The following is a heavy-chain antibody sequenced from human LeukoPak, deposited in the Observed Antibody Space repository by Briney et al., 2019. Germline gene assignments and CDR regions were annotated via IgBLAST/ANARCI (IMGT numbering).Heavy chain of an antibody. D-gene: IGHD2-15*01. Sequence: ASVKVSCKASGYTFTGYYMHWVRQAPGQGLEWMGWINPNSGGTNYAQKFQGRVTMTRDTSISTAYMELSRLRSDDTAVYYCARGIAVVAATAGDYWGQGTLVTVSS. CDR1: GYTFTGYY. V-gene: IGHV1-2*02. J-gene: IGHJ4*02. CDR2: INPNSGGT. CDR3: ARGIAVVAATAGDY.